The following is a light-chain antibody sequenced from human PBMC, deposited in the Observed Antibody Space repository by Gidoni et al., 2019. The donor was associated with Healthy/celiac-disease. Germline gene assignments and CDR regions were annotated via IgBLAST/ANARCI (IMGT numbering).Light chain of an antibody. Sequence: IQHDPFPPSLSASVGDRVTITCRASKSISSYLNWYQQKPGKAPKLLIYAASSLQSGVPSRFSGSGSGTDFTLTISSLQPEDFATYYCQQSYSTLTWTFGQGTKVEIK. V-gene: IGKV1-39*01. CDR1: KSISSY. J-gene: IGKJ1*01. CDR2: AAS. CDR3: QQSYSTLTWT.